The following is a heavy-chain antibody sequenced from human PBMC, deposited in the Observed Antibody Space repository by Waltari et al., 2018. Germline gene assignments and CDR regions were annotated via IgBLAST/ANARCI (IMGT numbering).Heavy chain of an antibody. CDR2: ISSSSSTI. D-gene: IGHD4-17*01. V-gene: IGHV3-48*04. J-gene: IGHJ4*02. CDR1: GFTFSSYS. CDR3: ARVKTTVTTRSGYDY. Sequence: EVQLVESGGGLVQPGGSLRLSCAASGFTFSSYSMNWVRQAPGKGLGWVSYISSSSSTIYYADSVKGRFTISRDNAKNSLYLQMNSLRAEDTAVYYCARVKTTVTTRSGYDYWGQGTLVTVSS.